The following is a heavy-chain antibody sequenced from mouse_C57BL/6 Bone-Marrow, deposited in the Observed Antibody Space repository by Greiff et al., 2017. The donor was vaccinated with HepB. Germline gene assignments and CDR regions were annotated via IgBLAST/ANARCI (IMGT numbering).Heavy chain of an antibody. J-gene: IGHJ1*03. D-gene: IGHD1-1*01. V-gene: IGHV2-2*01. Sequence: QVQLKESGPGLVQPSQSLSITCTVSGFSLTSYGVHWVRQSPGKGLEWLGVIWSGGSTDYNAAFISRLSISKDNSKSQVFFKMNSLQADDTAIYYCARKGYYGSSYRWYFDVWGTGTTVTVSS. CDR1: GFSLTSYG. CDR2: IWSGGST. CDR3: ARKGYYGSSYRWYFDV.